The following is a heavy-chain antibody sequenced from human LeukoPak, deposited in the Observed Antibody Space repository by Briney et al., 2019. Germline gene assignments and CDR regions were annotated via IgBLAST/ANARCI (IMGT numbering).Heavy chain of an antibody. V-gene: IGHV3-21*06. J-gene: IGHJ6*03. CDR1: GFTFSSYS. CDR2: ISSSSSYI. CDR3: ARDLGLQRSGYMDV. D-gene: IGHD4-11*01. Sequence: GGSLRLSCAASGFTFSSYSMSWVRQAPGKGLEWVSSISSSSSYIYYADSVKGRFTISRDNAKNSLYLQMNSLRAEDTAVYYCARDLGLQRSGYMDVWGKGTTVTVSS.